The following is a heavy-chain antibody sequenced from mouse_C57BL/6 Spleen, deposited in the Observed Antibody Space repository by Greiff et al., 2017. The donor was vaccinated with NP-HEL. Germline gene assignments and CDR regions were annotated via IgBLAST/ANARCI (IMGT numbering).Heavy chain of an antibody. Sequence: EVNVVESGGGLVKPGGSLKLSCAASGFTFSDYGMHWVRQAPEKGLEWVAYISSGSSTIYYADTVKGRFTISRDNAKNTLFLQMTSLRSEDTAMYYCARPYDGSMGRYFDYWGQGTTLTVSS. D-gene: IGHD1-1*01. CDR2: ISSGSSTI. V-gene: IGHV5-17*01. CDR1: GFTFSDYG. J-gene: IGHJ2*01. CDR3: ARPYDGSMGRYFDY.